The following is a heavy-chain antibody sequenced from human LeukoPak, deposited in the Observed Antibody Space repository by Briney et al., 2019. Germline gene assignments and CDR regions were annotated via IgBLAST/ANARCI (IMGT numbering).Heavy chain of an antibody. V-gene: IGHV3-20*04. CDR3: ARMEWPHPHYYYYYLDV. CDR1: GFTFDDYG. CDR2: INWNCGST. J-gene: IGHJ6*03. Sequence: GGSLRLSCAASGFTFDDYGMSWVRQAPGKGLEWVSCINWNCGSTGYEYFVKGRFTISRDNAKKSLYLQMNSLKAQHTASYFFARMEWPHPHYYYYYLDVWGKGTTVTVSS. D-gene: IGHD3-3*01.